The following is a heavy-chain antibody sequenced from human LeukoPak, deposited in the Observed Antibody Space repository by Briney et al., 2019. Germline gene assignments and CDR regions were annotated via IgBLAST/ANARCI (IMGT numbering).Heavy chain of an antibody. V-gene: IGHV1-46*01. Sequence: ASVKVSCKASGYTFTSYYMHWVRQAPGQGLEWMGIINPSGGSTSYAQKFQGRVTMTRDTSISTAYMELSRLRSDDTAVYYCARSVWGSYRYGMDYWGQGTLVTVSS. CDR2: INPSGGST. CDR1: GYTFTSYY. CDR3: ARSVWGSYRYGMDY. D-gene: IGHD3-16*02. J-gene: IGHJ4*02.